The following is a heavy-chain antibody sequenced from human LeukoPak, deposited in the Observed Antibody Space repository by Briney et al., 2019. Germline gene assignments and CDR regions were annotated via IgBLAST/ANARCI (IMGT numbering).Heavy chain of an antibody. CDR1: GFTFSSYS. CDR2: ISSSSSYI. J-gene: IGHJ4*02. V-gene: IGHV3-21*01. Sequence: GGSLRLSCAASGFTFSSYSMNWVRQAPGKGLEGVSSISSSSSYIYYADSVKGRFTISRNNAKNSLYLQMNSLRAEDRSVDYCARYPTNCGGDCDSPFDYWGQGTLVTVSS. CDR3: ARYPTNCGGDCDSPFDY. D-gene: IGHD2-21*02.